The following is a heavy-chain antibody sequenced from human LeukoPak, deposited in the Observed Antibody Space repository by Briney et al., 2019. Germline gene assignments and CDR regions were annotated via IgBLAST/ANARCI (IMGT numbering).Heavy chain of an antibody. CDR2: INPNSGGT. J-gene: IGHJ6*03. V-gene: IGHV1-2*02. Sequence: GASVKVSCKASGYTFTGYYMHWVRQAPGQGLEWMGWINPNSGGTNYAQKFQGRVTMTRDTSISTAYMELSRLRSDDTAVYYCARETVTWMATTSSYMDVWGKGTTVTVSS. CDR1: GYTFTGYY. D-gene: IGHD5-24*01. CDR3: ARETVTWMATTSSYMDV.